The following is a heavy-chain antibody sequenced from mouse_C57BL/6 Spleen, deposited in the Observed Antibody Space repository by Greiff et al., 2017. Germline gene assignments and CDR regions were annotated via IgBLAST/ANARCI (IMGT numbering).Heavy chain of an antibody. CDR2: INPNNGGT. Sequence: EVKVVESGPELVKPGASVKIPCKASGYTFTDYNMDWVKQSHGKSLEWIGDINPNNGGTIYNQKFKGKATLTVDKSSSTAYMERRNLTSEDTAVYYCAREDTTVVARYFDVWGTGTTVTVSS. J-gene: IGHJ1*03. D-gene: IGHD1-1*01. V-gene: IGHV1-18*01. CDR1: GYTFTDYN. CDR3: AREDTTVVARYFDV.